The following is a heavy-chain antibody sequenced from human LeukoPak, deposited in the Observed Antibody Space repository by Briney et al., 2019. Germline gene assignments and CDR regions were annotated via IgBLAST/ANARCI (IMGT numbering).Heavy chain of an antibody. CDR2: IWYDGSNK. J-gene: IGHJ4*02. CDR1: GFTFSSYG. CDR3: AREIVGGADDY. Sequence: GRSLRLSCAASGFTFSSYGMHWVRQAPGKGLEWVAVIWYDGSNKYYADSVKGRFTISRDNSKNTLYLQMNSLRAEDTAVYYCAREIVGGADDYWGQGTLVTVSS. D-gene: IGHD1-26*01. V-gene: IGHV3-33*01.